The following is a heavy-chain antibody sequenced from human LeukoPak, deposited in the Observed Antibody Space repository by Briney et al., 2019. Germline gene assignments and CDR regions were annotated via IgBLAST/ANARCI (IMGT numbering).Heavy chain of an antibody. CDR3: ARMSPHITWEQLGFDY. D-gene: IGHD1-26*01. Sequence: GASVKVSCKASEYTFTDYYIHWVRQAPGQGLEWMGWISTRSGDTHYAERFQGRVTMTRDTSITTAYMELSGLMSDDTAVYFCARMSPHITWEQLGFDYWGQGALVTVSS. J-gene: IGHJ4*02. CDR2: ISTRSGDT. V-gene: IGHV1-2*02. CDR1: EYTFTDYY.